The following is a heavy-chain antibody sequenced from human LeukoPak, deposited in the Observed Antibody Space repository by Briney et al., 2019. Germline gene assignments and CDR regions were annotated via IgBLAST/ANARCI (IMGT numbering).Heavy chain of an antibody. Sequence: PGGSLRLSCAASGFTFSIFWMHRVRQAPGKGLVWVSRINSVGSSTSYADSVKGRFTISRDNAKNTLYLQMNSLRAEDTAVYYCARERTSGWDAFDFWGQGTLVTVSS. D-gene: IGHD6-19*01. CDR2: INSVGSST. V-gene: IGHV3-74*01. CDR3: ARERTSGWDAFDF. CDR1: GFTFSIFW. J-gene: IGHJ4*02.